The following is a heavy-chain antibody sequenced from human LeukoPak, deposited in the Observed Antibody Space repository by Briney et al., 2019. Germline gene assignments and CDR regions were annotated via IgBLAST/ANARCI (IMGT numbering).Heavy chain of an antibody. J-gene: IGHJ6*02. V-gene: IGHV4-34*01. D-gene: IGHD2-2*01. Sequence: SETLSLTCAVYGGSFSGYYWSWIRQPPGKGLEWIGEINHSGSTNYNPSLKSRVTISVDTSKNQFSLKPSSVTAADTAVYYCARGRRCSSTSCYFYYYYGMDVWGQGTTVTVSS. CDR1: GGSFSGYY. CDR3: ARGRRCSSTSCYFYYYYGMDV. CDR2: INHSGST.